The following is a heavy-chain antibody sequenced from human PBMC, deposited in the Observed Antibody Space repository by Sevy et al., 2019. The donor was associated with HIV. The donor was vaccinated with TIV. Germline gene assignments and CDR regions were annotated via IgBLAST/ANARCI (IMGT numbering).Heavy chain of an antibody. CDR3: AKDYYDSSGYYPMDAFDI. Sequence: GGPLRLSCAASGFTFRTYAMNWVRQAPGKGLEWVSGISGSGGSTYYADSVKGRFTISRDNSKNTLYLQMNSLRAEDTAVYYCAKDYYDSSGYYPMDAFDIWGQGTMVTVSS. CDR2: ISGSGGST. CDR1: GFTFRTYA. D-gene: IGHD3-22*01. V-gene: IGHV3-23*01. J-gene: IGHJ3*02.